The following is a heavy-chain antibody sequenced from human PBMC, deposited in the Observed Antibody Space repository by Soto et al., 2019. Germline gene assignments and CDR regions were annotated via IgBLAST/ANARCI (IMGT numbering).Heavy chain of an antibody. D-gene: IGHD5-12*01. CDR1: AYTFATSD. CDR3: AMRPGVVLRDYYYYGMDV. J-gene: IGHJ6*02. Sequence: QVQLVQSGAEVKKPGASVKVSCKASAYTFATSDIYWVRQTTGQGLEWMGWMNPNSGNTGYAQKFQGRVAMTRNTSISTAYMELSSLRSDDTAVYYCAMRPGVVLRDYYYYGMDVWGQGTTVTVSS. V-gene: IGHV1-8*01. CDR2: MNPNSGNT.